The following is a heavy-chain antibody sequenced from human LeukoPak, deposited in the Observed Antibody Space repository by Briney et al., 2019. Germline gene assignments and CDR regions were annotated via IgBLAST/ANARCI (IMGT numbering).Heavy chain of an antibody. CDR3: ARDRREGFDCSSTSCPYYCSGMDV. CDR2: ISPSSTYT. Sequence: GESLRLSCAASGFTFSDYYMSWIRQAPGKGLEWVSYISPSSTYTNYADSVKGRFTISRDNSKNSLYLQMSSLRAEDTAVYYCARDRREGFDCSSTSCPYYCSGMDVWGQGTTVTVS. V-gene: IGHV3-11*06. J-gene: IGHJ6*02. D-gene: IGHD2-2*01. CDR1: GFTFSDYY.